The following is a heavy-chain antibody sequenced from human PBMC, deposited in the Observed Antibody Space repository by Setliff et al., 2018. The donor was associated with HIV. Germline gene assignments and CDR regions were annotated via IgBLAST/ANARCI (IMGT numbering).Heavy chain of an antibody. CDR1: GYNFAIYW. D-gene: IGHD3-3*01. CDR2: IYPGDSNT. J-gene: IGHJ6*03. V-gene: IGHV5-51*01. CDR3: ARLQFLEGYFLDV. Sequence: GESLKISCKGSGYNFAIYWIGWVRQMPGKGLEWMGIIYPGDSNTKYSPSFQGQVTLSADKSIRTTYLQWSSLKASDTAMYYCARLQFLEGYFLDVWGTGTTVTVSS.